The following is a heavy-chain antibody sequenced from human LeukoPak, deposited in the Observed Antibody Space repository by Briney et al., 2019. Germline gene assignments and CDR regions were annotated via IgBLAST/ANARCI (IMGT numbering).Heavy chain of an antibody. Sequence: SETLSLTCTVSGGSISSYYWSWIRQPAGKGLEWIGRIYTSGSTYYNPSLKSRVTISLDTSKNQFSLKLSSVTAADTAVYYCARVLDGGNPGAHDWGQGTLVTVSS. CDR1: GGSISSYY. J-gene: IGHJ4*02. D-gene: IGHD4-23*01. V-gene: IGHV4-4*07. CDR2: IYTSGST. CDR3: ARVLDGGNPGAHD.